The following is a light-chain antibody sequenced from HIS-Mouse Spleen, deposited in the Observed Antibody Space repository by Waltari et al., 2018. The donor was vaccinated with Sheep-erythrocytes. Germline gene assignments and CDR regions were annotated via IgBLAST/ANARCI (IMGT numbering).Light chain of an antibody. J-gene: IGLJ3*02. Sequence: QSALTQPRSVSGSPGQSVTISCTGTSSDVGGYNYVSWYQQHPGKAPKLMIYEVSKRPSGVPDRFSGSKSGNTASLTVSGLQAEDEADYYCSSYVGSNNWVFGGGTKLTVL. V-gene: IGLV2-8*01. CDR2: EVS. CDR1: SSDVGGYNY. CDR3: SSYVGSNNWV.